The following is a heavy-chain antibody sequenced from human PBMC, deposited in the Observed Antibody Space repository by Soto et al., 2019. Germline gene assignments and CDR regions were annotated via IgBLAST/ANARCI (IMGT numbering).Heavy chain of an antibody. CDR1: GGSISSGDYY. D-gene: IGHD2-15*01. V-gene: IGHV4-30-4*01. J-gene: IGHJ6*02. CDR3: ASGEGCSGGSCYLNRYYYGMDV. Sequence: QVQLQESGPGLVKPSQTLSLTCTVSGGSISSGDYYWSWIRQPPGKGLEWIGYIYYSGSTYYNPSRSSRVTLSVDTSKNQFSLKPSSVSAADTAVYYCASGEGCSGGSCYLNRYYYGMDVWGQGTTVTVSS. CDR2: IYYSGST.